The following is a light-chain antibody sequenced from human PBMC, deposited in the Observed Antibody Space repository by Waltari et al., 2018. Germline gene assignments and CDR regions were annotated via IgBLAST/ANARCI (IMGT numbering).Light chain of an antibody. J-gene: IGKJ1*01. Sequence: EIVLTQSPATLSLSPGERATLSCRASQSVSIYLAWYQQKPGQAPRLLIYDASKRSTGSPARFSGSGSRTNFTLTITSLEPEDFAVYYCQQRSNWWTFGQGTKVEIK. V-gene: IGKV3-11*01. CDR2: DAS. CDR1: QSVSIY. CDR3: QQRSNWWT.